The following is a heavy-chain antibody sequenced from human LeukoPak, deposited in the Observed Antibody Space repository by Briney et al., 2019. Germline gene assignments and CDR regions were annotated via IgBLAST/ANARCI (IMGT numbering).Heavy chain of an antibody. V-gene: IGHV4-34*01. CDR2: INHSGST. D-gene: IGHD2-2*01. Sequence: PSETLSLTCAVYGGSFSGYYWSWIRQPPGKGLEWIGEINHSGSTNYNPSLKSRVTISVDTSKSQFSLKLSSVTAADTAVYYCAIHIVVVPAAKKKNWFDPWGQGTLVTVSS. J-gene: IGHJ5*02. CDR1: GGSFSGYY. CDR3: AIHIVVVPAAKKKNWFDP.